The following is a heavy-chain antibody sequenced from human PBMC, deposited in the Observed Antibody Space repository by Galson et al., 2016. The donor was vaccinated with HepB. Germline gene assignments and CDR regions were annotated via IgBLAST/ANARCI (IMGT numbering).Heavy chain of an antibody. CDR1: GFTFSRSW. CDR3: ARDHISGRGPFFDY. Sequence: SLRLSCAASGFTFSRSWMTWVRQAPGRGLEWLANIKEDGSSTNHVDSVKGRFTISRDNAMTSLYPQMKSLRAEDTAVYYCARDHISGRGPFFDYWGQGIPVTVSS. CDR2: IKEDGSST. V-gene: IGHV3-7*03. J-gene: IGHJ4*02. D-gene: IGHD5-12*01.